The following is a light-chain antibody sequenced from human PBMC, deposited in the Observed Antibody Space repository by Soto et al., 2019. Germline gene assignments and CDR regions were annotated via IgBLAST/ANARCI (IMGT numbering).Light chain of an antibody. CDR3: QQYENLPT. Sequence: DIQMTQSPSSLSASVGDRVSITCQASQNINNSLNWYQPKPGRAPKLLIYDASNLEAGVPSRLRGSGSGTDFTFTISRLQPEDIATYYCQQYENLPTFGQGTRLEIK. CDR1: QNINNS. V-gene: IGKV1-33*01. J-gene: IGKJ5*01. CDR2: DAS.